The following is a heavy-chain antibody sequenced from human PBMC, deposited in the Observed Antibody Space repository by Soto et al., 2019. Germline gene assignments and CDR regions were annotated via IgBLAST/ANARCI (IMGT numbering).Heavy chain of an antibody. CDR2: INHSGST. Sequence: SETLSLTCAVYGGSFSGYYWSWIRQPPGKGLEWIGEINHSGSTNYNPSLKSRVTISVDTSKNQLSLKLSTVTAADTAVYYCARWEDYDAFDIWGQGTMVTVSS. V-gene: IGHV4-34*01. CDR1: GGSFSGYY. D-gene: IGHD1-26*01. J-gene: IGHJ3*02. CDR3: ARWEDYDAFDI.